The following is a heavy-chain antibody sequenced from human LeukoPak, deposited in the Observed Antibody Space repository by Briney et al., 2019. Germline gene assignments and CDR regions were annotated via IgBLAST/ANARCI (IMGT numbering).Heavy chain of an antibody. Sequence: SEILSLTCTVSGGSISSGDYYWSWIRQSPGKGLEWIGYIYYSGSTYYNPSLKSRVTISVDTSKNQFYLKLSSVTAADTAVYYCAGGCRWLGRYYYYGMDVWGQGTTVTVSS. CDR2: IYYSGST. CDR3: AGGCRWLGRYYYYGMDV. J-gene: IGHJ6*02. D-gene: IGHD5-12*01. V-gene: IGHV4-30-4*02. CDR1: GGSISSGDYY.